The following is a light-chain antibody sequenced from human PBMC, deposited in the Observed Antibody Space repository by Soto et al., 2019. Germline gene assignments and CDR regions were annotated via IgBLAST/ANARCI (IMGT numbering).Light chain of an antibody. Sequence: ENVLTQSPATLSLSPGERATLSCRASRSASTFLAWYQHTPGQAPRLLIYDASNRAAGIPARFSGSGSGTDFTLTISSLEPEDFAVYYCQQRSHWPPTFGQGTRLEMK. V-gene: IGKV3-11*01. CDR1: RSASTF. CDR3: QQRSHWPPT. J-gene: IGKJ5*01. CDR2: DAS.